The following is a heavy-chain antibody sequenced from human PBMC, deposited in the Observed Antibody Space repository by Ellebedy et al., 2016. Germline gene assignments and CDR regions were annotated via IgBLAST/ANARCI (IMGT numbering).Heavy chain of an antibody. V-gene: IGHV1-46*04. CDR2: INPSGGST. J-gene: IGHJ6*02. CDR3: AREGGITMVRGVISFYYYYYGMDV. Sequence: ASVKVSCKASGYTFTSYYMHWVRQAPGQGLEWMGIINPSGGSTSYAQKLQGRVTMTRDTSTSTVYMELSSLRSEDTAVYYCAREGGITMVRGVISFYYYYYGMDVWGQGTTVTVSS. D-gene: IGHD3-10*01. CDR1: GYTFTSYY.